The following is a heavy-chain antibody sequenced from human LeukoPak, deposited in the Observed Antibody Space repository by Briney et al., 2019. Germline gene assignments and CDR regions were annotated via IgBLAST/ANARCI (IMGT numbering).Heavy chain of an antibody. CDR3: ARVLGGSGRSGEWFDL. Sequence: PGGSLRLSCAASGFTLGSFEMNWVRQAPGKGLEWVSFISLRGGTILYADSVQGRFTISRGNAKNSLYLQMNTLTAEDTAIYYCARVLGGSGRSGEWFDLWGQGTLVTVSS. J-gene: IGHJ5*02. V-gene: IGHV3-48*03. D-gene: IGHD6-19*01. CDR1: GFTLGSFE. CDR2: ISLRGGTI.